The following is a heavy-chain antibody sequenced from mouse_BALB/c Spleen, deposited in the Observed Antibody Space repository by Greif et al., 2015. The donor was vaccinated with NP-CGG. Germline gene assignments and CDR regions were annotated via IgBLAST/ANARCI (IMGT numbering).Heavy chain of an antibody. V-gene: IGHV1S127*01. CDR1: GYTFTSYW. D-gene: IGHD1-1*01. CDR3: TTYYYGSSPAWFAY. J-gene: IGHJ3*01. CDR2: IDPSDSYT. Sequence: VQLQQSGAELVKPGASVEMSCKASGYTFTSYWMHWVKQRPGQGLEWIGVIDPSDSYTSYNQKFKGKATLTVDTSSSTAYMQLSSLTSEDSAVYYCTTYYYGSSPAWFAYWGQGTLVTVSA.